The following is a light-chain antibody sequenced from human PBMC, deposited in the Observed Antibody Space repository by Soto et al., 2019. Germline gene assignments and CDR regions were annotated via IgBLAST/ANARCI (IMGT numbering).Light chain of an antibody. J-gene: IGKJ1*01. CDR2: DAS. V-gene: IGKV3-15*01. Sequence: EIVMTQSPGTLSVSPGERVTLSCRASQSVSSKLVWYQRKPGQTPRLLIYDASTRVTGVPGRFSGSGSGTEFTLTISSLQPEDFAVYYCQQYNYWPWTFGQGTKVDIK. CDR1: QSVSSK. CDR3: QQYNYWPWT.